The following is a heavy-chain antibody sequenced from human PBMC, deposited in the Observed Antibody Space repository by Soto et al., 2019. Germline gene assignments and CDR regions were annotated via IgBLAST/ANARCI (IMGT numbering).Heavy chain of an antibody. CDR2: ISGSGGSM. J-gene: IGHJ4*02. D-gene: IGHD1-26*01. V-gene: IGHV3-23*01. CDR1: GFTFSSYA. Sequence: EVQLLESGGGLVQPGGSLRLSCAASGFTFSSYAMRWVRQAPGKGLEWVSAISGSGGSMYYADSVKDRLTISRDNSKNTLYLQMNSLRAEDTAVYYCARRGSGSYYDYWGQGTLVTVSS. CDR3: ARRGSGSYYDY.